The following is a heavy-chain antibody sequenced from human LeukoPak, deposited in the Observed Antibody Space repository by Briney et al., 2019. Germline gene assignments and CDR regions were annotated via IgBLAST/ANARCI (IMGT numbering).Heavy chain of an antibody. J-gene: IGHJ4*02. CDR3: ARSREGYNLFDY. Sequence: GGSLRLSCAASGFTFSSYWMHWVRQAPGKGLEWVSYISGSSSTIYYADSVKGRFTISRDNAKNSLYLQMNSLRAEDTAVYYCARSREGYNLFDYWGQGTLVTVSS. CDR2: ISGSSSTI. D-gene: IGHD5-24*01. CDR1: GFTFSSYW. V-gene: IGHV3-48*04.